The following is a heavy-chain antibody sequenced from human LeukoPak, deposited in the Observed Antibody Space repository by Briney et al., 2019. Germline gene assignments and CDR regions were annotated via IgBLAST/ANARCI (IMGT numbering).Heavy chain of an antibody. D-gene: IGHD4-17*01. CDR1: GYTFTSYY. J-gene: IGHJ6*02. V-gene: IGHV1-46*01. CDR2: INPSGGST. CDR3: ARETTRSYYGMDV. Sequence: ASVKVSCTASGYTFTSYYMHWVRQAPGQGLEWMGIINPSGGSTSYAQNFQGRVTMTRYTSTSTGYMELSSLRSEDTAVYYCARETTRSYYGMDVWGQGTTVTVSS.